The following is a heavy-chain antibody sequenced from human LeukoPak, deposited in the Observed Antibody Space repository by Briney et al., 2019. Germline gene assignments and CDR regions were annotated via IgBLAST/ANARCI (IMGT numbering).Heavy chain of an antibody. CDR2: INQSGIT. J-gene: IGHJ4*02. D-gene: IGHD4-23*01. CDR1: GGSLSSYY. CDR3: ARDLLNEGNHLDY. Sequence: SETLSLTCAVYGGSLSSYYWSWIRQPPGKGLEWIGEINQSGITSYNSSLKSRVTISEDTSKNQFSLKLSSVTAADTAVYYCARDLLNEGNHLDYWGQGTLVTVSS. V-gene: IGHV4-34*01.